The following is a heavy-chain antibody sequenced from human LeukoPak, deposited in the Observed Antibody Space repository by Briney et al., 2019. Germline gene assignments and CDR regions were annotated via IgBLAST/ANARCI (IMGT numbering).Heavy chain of an antibody. V-gene: IGHV3-33*01. D-gene: IGHD2-2*01. CDR2: IWYDGSNK. Sequence: GRSLILSCAASGFTFSSYGMHWVRQAPGKGLEWVAVIWYDGSNKYYADSVKGRFTISRDNSKNTLYLQMNSLRAEDTAVYYCARDPDIVVVPAAIGYYYYGMDVWGQGTTVTVSS. CDR3: ARDPDIVVVPAAIGYYYYGMDV. CDR1: GFTFSSYG. J-gene: IGHJ6*02.